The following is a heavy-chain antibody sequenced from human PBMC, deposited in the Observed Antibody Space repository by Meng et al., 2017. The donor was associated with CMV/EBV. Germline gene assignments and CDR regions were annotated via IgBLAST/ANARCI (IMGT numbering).Heavy chain of an antibody. V-gene: IGHV3-48*03. Sequence: GGSLRLSCAASGFTFSSYEMNWVRQAPGKGLEWVSYISSSGSTIYYADSVKGRFTISRDNAKNSLYLQMNSLRAEDTALYYCAKDGAPTRAFDYWGQGTLVTVSS. CDR3: AKDGAPTRAFDY. J-gene: IGHJ4*02. D-gene: IGHD4/OR15-4a*01. CDR1: GFTFSSYE. CDR2: ISSSGSTI.